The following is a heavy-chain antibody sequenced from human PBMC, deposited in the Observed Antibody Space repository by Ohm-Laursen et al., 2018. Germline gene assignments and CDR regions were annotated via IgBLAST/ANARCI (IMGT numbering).Heavy chain of an antibody. CDR3: ARDVLRFLEWTPYPRFDY. D-gene: IGHD3-3*01. J-gene: IGHJ4*02. CDR1: GYTFTSYG. V-gene: IGHV1-18*01. CDR2: ISAYNGNT. Sequence: GSSVKVSCKASGYTFTSYGISWVRQAPGQGLEWMGWISAYNGNTNYAQKLQGRVTMTTDTSTSTAYMELRSLRSDDTAVYYCARDVLRFLEWTPYPRFDYWGQGTLVTVSS.